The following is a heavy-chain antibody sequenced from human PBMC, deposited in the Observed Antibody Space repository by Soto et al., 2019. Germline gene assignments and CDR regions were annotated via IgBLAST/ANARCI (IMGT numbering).Heavy chain of an antibody. CDR3: ASPSMLRGVIAFDQ. V-gene: IGHV4-31*04. CDR2: TFYSAST. J-gene: IGHJ4*02. CDR1: GVSISSAGYY. D-gene: IGHD3-10*01. Sequence: QVRLQESGPGLMRPSETLSLTCTASGVSISSAGYYWSWIRHHPGKGLEWIGTTFYSASTYYNPSLKSATSISVDTSKNQFSLNLSSVTAADTAVYYCASPSMLRGVIAFDQWGPGIHVTVSS.